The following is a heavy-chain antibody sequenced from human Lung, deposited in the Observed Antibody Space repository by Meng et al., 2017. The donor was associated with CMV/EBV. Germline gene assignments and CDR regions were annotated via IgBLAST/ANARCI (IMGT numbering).Heavy chain of an antibody. CDR3: ARAAPWDYYYGMDV. D-gene: IGHD1-26*01. CDR1: GGSLSNSY. J-gene: IGHJ6*02. CDR2: IYYTGKK. Sequence: LXCAVSGGSLSNSYWNWIRQPPGKGLGWIGYIYYTGKKNYSPSLKSRVTISLDASKKHFSLNLRSLTASDTAVDYCARAAPWDYYYGMDVWGQGTXVTVSS. V-gene: IGHV4-59*01.